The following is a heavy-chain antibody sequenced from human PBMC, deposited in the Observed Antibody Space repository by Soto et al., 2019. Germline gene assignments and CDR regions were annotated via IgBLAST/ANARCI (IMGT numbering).Heavy chain of an antibody. CDR1: GFTFSSYA. J-gene: IGHJ4*02. V-gene: IGHV3-23*01. CDR3: AKGFIVGATTPEFDY. D-gene: IGHD1-26*01. CDR2: ISGSGGNT. Sequence: EVQLLESGGTLVQPGGSLRLSCVASGFTFSSYAMSWVRQAPGKGLEWVSAISGSGGNTYYADSVKGRFTISRDNSKNTLYLQMNNLRAEDTAVYYCAKGFIVGATTPEFDYWGQGTLVTVSS.